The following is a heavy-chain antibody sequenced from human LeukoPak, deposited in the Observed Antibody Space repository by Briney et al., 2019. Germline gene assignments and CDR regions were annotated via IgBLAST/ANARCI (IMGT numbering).Heavy chain of an antibody. CDR1: GFTFSSYA. J-gene: IGHJ6*02. V-gene: IGHV3-23*01. D-gene: IGHD3-10*01. CDR2: ISGSGGST. CDR3: AKAHGSGSYYYYYYGMDV. Sequence: GGSLRLSCAASGFTFSSYAMSWVRQAPGKGLEWVSAISGSGGSTYCADSVKGRFTISRDNSKNTLYLQMNSLRAEDTAVYYCAKAHGSGSYYYYYYGMDVWGQGTTVTVSS.